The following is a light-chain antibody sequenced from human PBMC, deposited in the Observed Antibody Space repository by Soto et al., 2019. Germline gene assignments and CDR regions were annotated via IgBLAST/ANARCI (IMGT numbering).Light chain of an antibody. V-gene: IGKV3-15*01. CDR1: QSVSSN. Sequence: EIVMTQSPATLSVSPGERTTLSCRARQSVSSNLAWYQQKPGQAPRLLIYGASTRATGIPARFSGSGSGTEFTLTISSLQSEDFAVDYCHQYNNWPPNTFGQGTKLEIK. J-gene: IGKJ2*01. CDR3: HQYNNWPPNT. CDR2: GAS.